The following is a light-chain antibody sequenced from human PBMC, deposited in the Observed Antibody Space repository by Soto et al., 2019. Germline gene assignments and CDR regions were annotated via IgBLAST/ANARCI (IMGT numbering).Light chain of an antibody. CDR3: QQSYIIWT. CDR1: QSISTY. J-gene: IGKJ1*01. CDR2: AAS. Sequence: DIQMAQSPSSLSASVGDRVTITCRASQSISTYLNWYQHKPGKAPQLLIYAASSLQSGVPSRFSGSGSGSDFALTINSLQPEDSATYYCQQSYIIWTFGQWTKVDIK. V-gene: IGKV1-39*01.